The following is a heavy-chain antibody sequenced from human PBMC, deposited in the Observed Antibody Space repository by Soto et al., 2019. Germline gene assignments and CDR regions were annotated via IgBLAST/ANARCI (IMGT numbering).Heavy chain of an antibody. D-gene: IGHD6-13*01. J-gene: IGHJ4*02. CDR1: GFTFSSYA. CDR2: ISHDGSNK. V-gene: IGHV3-30-3*01. Sequence: QVQLVESGEGVVQPGRSLRLSCAASGFTFSSYAMHWVRQAPGKGLEWVAVISHDGSNKYYADSVKGRFTISRDNSKNTLYLQMNSLRSEDMAVFYCSRGGSSSWYYPFDYWGQGTLVTVSS. CDR3: SRGGSSSWYYPFDY.